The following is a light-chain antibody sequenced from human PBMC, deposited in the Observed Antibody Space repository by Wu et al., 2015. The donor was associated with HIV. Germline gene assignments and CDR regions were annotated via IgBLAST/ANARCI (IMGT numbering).Light chain of an antibody. CDR2: GAS. J-gene: IGKJ1*01. V-gene: IGKV1-39*01. Sequence: DIQMTQSPSSLSASVGDRVTITCRASQSISTFLNWYQQKPGKAPKVLMSGASSLQSGVPSRFSGSGFGTDFTLTINSLQPEDFATYYCQQSYIAPWTFGQGTKVE. CDR3: QQSYIAPWT. CDR1: QSISTF.